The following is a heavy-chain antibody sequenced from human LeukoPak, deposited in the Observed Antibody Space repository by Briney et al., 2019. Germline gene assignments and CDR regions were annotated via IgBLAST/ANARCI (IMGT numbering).Heavy chain of an antibody. Sequence: GRSLRLSCAASGLTFSSFGMHWVRQAPGKGLEWVAVISYDGSNKYYADSVKGRFTISRDNSQNTLYLQMNSLRPEDTAVYYCGRLMGGYDSYFYGMDVWGQGTTVTVSS. CDR3: GRLMGGYDSYFYGMDV. V-gene: IGHV3-30*03. CDR2: ISYDGSNK. D-gene: IGHD5-12*01. CDR1: GLTFSSFG. J-gene: IGHJ6*02.